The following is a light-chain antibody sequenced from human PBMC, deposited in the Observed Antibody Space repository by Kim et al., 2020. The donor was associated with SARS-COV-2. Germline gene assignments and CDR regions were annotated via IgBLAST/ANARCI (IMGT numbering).Light chain of an antibody. Sequence: SYELTQPPSVSVAPGQTANIACGENNIGSKSVHWYQQKPGQSPVLVIYQDTKRPSGIPERFSGSNSGNTAALTISGTQAMDEADYYCQAWDSSTGVFGTGTKVTVL. V-gene: IGLV3-1*01. CDR2: QDT. CDR3: QAWDSSTGV. CDR1: NIGSKS. J-gene: IGLJ1*01.